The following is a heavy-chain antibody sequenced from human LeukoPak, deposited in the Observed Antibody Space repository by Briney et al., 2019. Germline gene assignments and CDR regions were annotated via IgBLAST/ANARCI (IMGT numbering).Heavy chain of an antibody. Sequence: GGSLRLSCVASGFNFGYAWMTWVRQAPGKGLEWVGRIKNNKEGATTDYAAPVKGRFIISRDDSRNTLYLQMNSLRTEDTAVYYCQKIVDYYQNDMDVWGRGTTVTVSS. CDR1: GFNFGYAW. D-gene: IGHD4/OR15-4a*01. CDR2: IKNNKEGATT. J-gene: IGHJ6*04. V-gene: IGHV3-15*01. CDR3: QKIVDYYQNDMDV.